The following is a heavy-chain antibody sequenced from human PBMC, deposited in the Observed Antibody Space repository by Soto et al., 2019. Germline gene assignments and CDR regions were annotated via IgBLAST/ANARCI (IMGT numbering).Heavy chain of an antibody. V-gene: IGHV1-24*01. CDR3: ATDAPAIAVAGTNIAFDI. J-gene: IGHJ3*02. CDR2: FDPEDGET. Sequence: GASVKVSCKVSGYTLTELSMHWVRQAPGKGLEWMGGFDPEDGETIYAQKFQGRVTMTEDTSTDTAYMELSSLRSEDTAVYYCATDAPAIAVAGTNIAFDIWGQGTMVTVSS. D-gene: IGHD6-19*01. CDR1: GYTLTELS.